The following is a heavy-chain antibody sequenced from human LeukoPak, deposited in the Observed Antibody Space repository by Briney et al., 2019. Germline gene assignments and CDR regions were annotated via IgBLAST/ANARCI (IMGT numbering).Heavy chain of an antibody. CDR3: ARDQKISSASWFDP. V-gene: IGHV3-48*03. J-gene: IGHJ5*02. D-gene: IGHD6-6*01. Sequence: PGGSLRLSCAASGFTFSSYEMNWVRQAPGKGLEWLSYISSSGNTIFYADSVRGRFTISRDNAKNSLYLQMNSLRAEDTAVYYCARDQKISSASWFDPWGQGTPVTVSS. CDR1: GFTFSSYE. CDR2: ISSSGNTI.